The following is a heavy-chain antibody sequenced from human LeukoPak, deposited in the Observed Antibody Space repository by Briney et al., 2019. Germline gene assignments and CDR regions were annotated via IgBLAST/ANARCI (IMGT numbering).Heavy chain of an antibody. CDR1: GFTFSSYS. D-gene: IGHD2-15*01. Sequence: PGGSLRLSCAASGFTFSSYSMNWVRQAPGKGLEWVSYISSSSSTIYYADSVKGRFTISRDNAKNSLYLQMNSLRAEDTAVYYCARDCSGGSCYLLDYWGQGTLVTVSS. CDR3: ARDCSGGSCYLLDY. V-gene: IGHV3-48*01. J-gene: IGHJ4*02. CDR2: ISSSSSTI.